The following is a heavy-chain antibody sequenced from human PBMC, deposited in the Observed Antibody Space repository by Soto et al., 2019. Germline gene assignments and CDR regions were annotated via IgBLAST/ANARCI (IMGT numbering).Heavy chain of an antibody. V-gene: IGHV3-21*01. Sequence: GGSLRLSCAASGFIFSTYNMNWVRQAPGKGLEWVSSIDASSTHIYYADSVKGRFTISRDNGKRSLYLQMDSLRAEDTALYYCVRQQYDFLVEPWGQGTLVTVSS. CDR1: GFIFSTYN. D-gene: IGHD2-15*01. CDR2: IDASSTHI. CDR3: VRQQYDFLVEP. J-gene: IGHJ5*02.